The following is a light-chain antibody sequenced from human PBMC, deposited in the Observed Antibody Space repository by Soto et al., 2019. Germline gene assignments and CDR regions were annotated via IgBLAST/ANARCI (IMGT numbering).Light chain of an antibody. CDR2: SNS. J-gene: IGLJ1*01. CDR3: QSYDSSLSALYV. V-gene: IGLV1-40*01. Sequence: QSVLTQPPSVSGAPGQSVTISCTGSSSNIGAGYDVHWYQQLPGTAPKLLIYSNSNRPSGVPDRFSGSKSGTSASLAITGLQAEDEADYYCQSYDSSLSALYVFGTGTKVTVL. CDR1: SSNIGAGYD.